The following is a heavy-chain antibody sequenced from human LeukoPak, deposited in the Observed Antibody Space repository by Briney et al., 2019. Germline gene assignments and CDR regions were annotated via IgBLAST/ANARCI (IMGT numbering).Heavy chain of an antibody. D-gene: IGHD6-13*01. V-gene: IGHV4-38-2*02. CDR2: IYHSGST. CDR1: GYSISSGYY. Sequence: SETLSLTCTVSGYSISSGYYWGWIRQPPGKGLEWIGSIYHSGSTYYNPSLKSRVTISVDTSKNQFSLKLSSVTAADTAVYYCARGRGAAAGSGYWGQGTLVTVSS. J-gene: IGHJ4*02. CDR3: ARGRGAAAGSGY.